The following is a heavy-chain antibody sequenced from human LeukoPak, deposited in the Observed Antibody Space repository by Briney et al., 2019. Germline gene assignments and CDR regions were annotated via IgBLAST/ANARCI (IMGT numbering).Heavy chain of an antibody. V-gene: IGHV3-7*04. D-gene: IGHD4-17*01. CDR3: AREDYGVPYAFDY. Sequence: PGGSLRLSCAASGFTFSSYWMSWVRQAPGKGLEWVANIKHDGSEKYYVDSVKGRFTISRDNAKNSLYLQMNSLRAEDTAVYYCAREDYGVPYAFDYWGQGTLVTVSS. CDR1: GFTFSSYW. CDR2: IKHDGSEK. J-gene: IGHJ4*02.